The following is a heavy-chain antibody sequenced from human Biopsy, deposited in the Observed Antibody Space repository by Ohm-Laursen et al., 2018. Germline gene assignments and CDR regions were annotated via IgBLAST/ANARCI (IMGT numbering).Heavy chain of an antibody. CDR3: ARRGSGGRSFDY. D-gene: IGHD2-15*01. CDR2: ISNSGNT. J-gene: IGHJ4*02. CDR1: GDSINSSY. V-gene: IGHV4-59*08. Sequence: SETLSLTWTVSGDSINSSYWSWIRQAPGKGLEWIGFISNSGNTNCNPSLKSRVTISADTSKNQFSLKLGSVTVADTAVFYCARRGSGGRSFDYWGQGSLVTVSS.